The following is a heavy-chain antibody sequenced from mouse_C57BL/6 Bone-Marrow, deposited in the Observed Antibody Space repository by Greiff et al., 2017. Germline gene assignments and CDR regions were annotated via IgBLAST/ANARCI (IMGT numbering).Heavy chain of an antibody. CDR2: IYPGDGDT. V-gene: IGHV1-82*01. CDR3: ARDTKYAMDY. Sequence: VQLQQSGPELVKPGASVKISCKASGYAFSSSWMNWVKQRPGKGLEWIGRIYPGDGDTNYNGKFKGKATLTADKSSSTAYMQLSSLTSEDSAVYFCARDTKYAMDYWGQGTSVTVSS. D-gene: IGHD1-1*01. CDR1: GYAFSSSW. J-gene: IGHJ4*01.